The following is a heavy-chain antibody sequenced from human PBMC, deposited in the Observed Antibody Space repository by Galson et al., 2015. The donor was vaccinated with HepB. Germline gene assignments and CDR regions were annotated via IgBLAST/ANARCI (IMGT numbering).Heavy chain of an antibody. CDR2: IYYSGST. V-gene: IGHV4-39*01. CDR1: GGSISSSSYY. J-gene: IGHJ5*02. Sequence: SETLSLTCTVSGGSISSSSYYWGWIRQPPGKGLEWIGSIYYSGSTYYNPSLKSRVTISVDTSKNQFSLKLSSVTAADTAVYYCARHPHYEGRFLEWLSGALWWFDPWGQGTLVTVSS. CDR3: ARHPHYEGRFLEWLSGALWWFDP. D-gene: IGHD3-3*01.